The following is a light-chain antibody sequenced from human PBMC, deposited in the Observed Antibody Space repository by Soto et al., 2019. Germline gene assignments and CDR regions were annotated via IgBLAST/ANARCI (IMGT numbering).Light chain of an antibody. CDR3: QQKNRYSLS. CDR2: LAS. V-gene: IGKV1-5*03. J-gene: IGKJ4*02. Sequence: DIPRTQSPSTLSASVGDRVTMTCRASQTIGTWVAWYQQKPGKAPKLLIHLASRLETGVPSRFRGSGSGTEFTLTISSLEPDDFATYYSQQKNRYSLSFGGGTKVEIK. CDR1: QTIGTW.